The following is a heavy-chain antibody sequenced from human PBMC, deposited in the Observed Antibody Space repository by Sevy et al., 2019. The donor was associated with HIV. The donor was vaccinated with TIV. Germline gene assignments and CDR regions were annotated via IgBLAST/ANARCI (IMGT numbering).Heavy chain of an antibody. CDR2: ISSSSSTI. V-gene: IGHV3-48*01. Sequence: GGSLRLSCAASGFTFSSYSMNWVRQAPGKGLEWVSYISSSSSTIYYADSVKGRFTISRDNAKNSLYLQMNSLRGEDTAVYYCARDRKEGAASDDAFDIWGQGTMVTVSS. CDR1: GFTFSSYS. D-gene: IGHD6-13*01. J-gene: IGHJ3*02. CDR3: ARDRKEGAASDDAFDI.